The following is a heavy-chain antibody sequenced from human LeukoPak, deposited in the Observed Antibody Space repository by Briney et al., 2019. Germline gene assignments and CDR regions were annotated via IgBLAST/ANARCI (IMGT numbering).Heavy chain of an antibody. CDR1: GGSFSGYY. V-gene: IGHV4-34*01. CDR2: INHSGST. CDR3: ARGVTTMTKAAFYYYYYMDV. J-gene: IGHJ6*03. Sequence: SETLSLTCAVYGGSFSGYYWSWIRQPPGKGLEWIGEINHSGSTNYNPSLKSRVTISVDTSKNQFSLKLSSVTAADTAVYYCARGVTTMTKAAFYYYYYMDVWGKGTTVTVSS. D-gene: IGHD3-22*01.